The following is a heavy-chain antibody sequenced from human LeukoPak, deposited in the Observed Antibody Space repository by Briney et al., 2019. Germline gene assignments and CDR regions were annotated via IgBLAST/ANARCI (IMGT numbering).Heavy chain of an antibody. D-gene: IGHD6-13*01. CDR2: ISYDGSNK. CDR3: ARESGAAGTFDY. Sequence: GGSLRLSCAASGFTFSSYAMHWVRQAPGKGLEWVAVISYDGSNKYYADSVKGRFTISRDNSKNTLYLQMNSLRAEDTAVYYCARESGAAGTFDYWGQGTLVTVSS. V-gene: IGHV3-30-3*01. CDR1: GFTFSSYA. J-gene: IGHJ4*02.